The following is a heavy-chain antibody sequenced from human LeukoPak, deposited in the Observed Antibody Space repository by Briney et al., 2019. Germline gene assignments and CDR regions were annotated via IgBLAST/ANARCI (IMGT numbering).Heavy chain of an antibody. D-gene: IGHD6-6*01. CDR1: GFTFSSYS. J-gene: IGHJ4*02. V-gene: IGHV3-9*01. Sequence: PGGSLRLSCAASGFTFSSYSMNWVRQAPGKGLEWFSGISWNSGSIGYADSVKGRFTISRDNAKNSLYLQMNSLRAEDTALYYCAKDKYSSSSGLFDYWGQGTLVTVSS. CDR2: ISWNSGSI. CDR3: AKDKYSSSSGLFDY.